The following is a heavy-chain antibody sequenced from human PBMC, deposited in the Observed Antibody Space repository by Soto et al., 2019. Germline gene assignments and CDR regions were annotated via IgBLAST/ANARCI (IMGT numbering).Heavy chain of an antibody. V-gene: IGHV1-69*01. CDR1: GGTFSSYA. Sequence: QVQLVQSGAEVKKPGSSVKVSCKASGGTFSSYAISWVRQAPGQGPAWLGGIIPIFGTAHYAEKFQGRVTITADESTSTAYVDQSSLRSEDTAVYYRARDFELRFLEWSSGPGVRCYYYYDGMDVWGQGTTVTVSS. D-gene: IGHD3-3*01. J-gene: IGHJ6*02. CDR2: IIPIFGTA. CDR3: ARDFELRFLEWSSGPGVRCYYYYDGMDV.